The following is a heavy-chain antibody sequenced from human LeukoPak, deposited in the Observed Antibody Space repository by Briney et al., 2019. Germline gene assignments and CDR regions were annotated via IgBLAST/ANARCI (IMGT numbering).Heavy chain of an antibody. CDR1: GGTFSSYA. J-gene: IGHJ6*03. CDR2: IIPIFGTA. D-gene: IGHD6-13*01. CDR3: ARDGGYIAAAGAYYYMDV. Sequence: ASVKVSCKASGGTFSSYAISWVRQAPGQGLEWMGGIIPIFGTANYAQKFQGRVTITTDESTSTAYMELSSLRSEDTAVYYCARDGGYIAAAGAYYYMDVWGKGTTVTVSS. V-gene: IGHV1-69*05.